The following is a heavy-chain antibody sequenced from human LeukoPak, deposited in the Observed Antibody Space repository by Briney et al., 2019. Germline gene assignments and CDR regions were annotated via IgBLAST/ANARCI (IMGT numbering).Heavy chain of an antibody. J-gene: IGHJ3*02. CDR1: GFSFRSYG. D-gene: IGHD2-21*02. CDR2: INPSGGST. V-gene: IGHV1-46*01. Sequence: PGRSLRLSCAASGFSFRSYGMHWVRQAPGQGLEWMGIINPSGGSTTYAQKFQGRVTMTRDTSTSTVHMELSSLRSEDTAVYYCARDLISGDWTWDIWGQGTMVTVSS. CDR3: ARDLISGDWTWDI.